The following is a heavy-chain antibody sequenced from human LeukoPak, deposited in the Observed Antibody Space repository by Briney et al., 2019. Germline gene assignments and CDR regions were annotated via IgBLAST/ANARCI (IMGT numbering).Heavy chain of an antibody. CDR1: GGSISSYY. CDR2: IYYSGST. J-gene: IGHJ4*02. V-gene: IGHV4-59*01. Sequence: SETLSLTCTVSGGSISSYYWSWIRQPPGKGPEWIGYIYYSGSTNYNPSLKSRVTISVDTSKNQFSLKLSSVTAADTAVYYCACHYYGSGSYYNPPDYWGQGTLVTVSS. CDR3: ACHYYGSGSYYNPPDY. D-gene: IGHD3-10*01.